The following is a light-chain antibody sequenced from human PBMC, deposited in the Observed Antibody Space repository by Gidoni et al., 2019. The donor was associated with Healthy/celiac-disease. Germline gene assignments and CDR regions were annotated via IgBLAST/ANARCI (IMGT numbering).Light chain of an antibody. CDR1: KSISSY. Sequence: DIQMTQSPSSLSASVRDRITITCRASKSISSYLNWYQQKPGKAPKLLIYAASSLQSGVPSRFSGSGSGTDFTLTISSLQPEDFATYYCQQSYSTPPYTFGQGTKLEIK. V-gene: IGKV1-39*01. J-gene: IGKJ2*01. CDR2: AAS. CDR3: QQSYSTPPYT.